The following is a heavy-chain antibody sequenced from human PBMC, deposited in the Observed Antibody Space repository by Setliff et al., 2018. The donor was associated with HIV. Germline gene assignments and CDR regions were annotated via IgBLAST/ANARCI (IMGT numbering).Heavy chain of an antibody. CDR2: IYYTGTT. J-gene: IGHJ3*02. CDR1: RGYISRYY. Sequence: SETLSLTCTVPRGYISRYYWSWIRQPPGKGLEWIGYIYYTGTTKSNPSLKSRVTMSVDTSKNQLSLKLSSLTAADTAVYYCARDRPPSTVDMLGAFDRWGQGTMVTVSS. D-gene: IGHD4-17*01. V-gene: IGHV4-59*01. CDR3: ARDRPPSTVDMLGAFDR.